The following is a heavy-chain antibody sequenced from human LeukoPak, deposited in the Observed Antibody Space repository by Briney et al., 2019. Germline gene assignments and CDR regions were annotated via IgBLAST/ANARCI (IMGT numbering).Heavy chain of an antibody. CDR1: GGTLSSYG. J-gene: IGHJ4*02. CDR2: IIPILATT. V-gene: IGHV1-69*13. CDR3: ARDLHGVADY. Sequence: SVKVSCKASGGTLSSYGFSWLRQAPGQGLEWMGGIIPILATTNYAQKFQGRVTISADESTGTAYLELSSLRYEDTAVYYCARDLHGVADYWGQGTLVTVSS. D-gene: IGHD3-10*01.